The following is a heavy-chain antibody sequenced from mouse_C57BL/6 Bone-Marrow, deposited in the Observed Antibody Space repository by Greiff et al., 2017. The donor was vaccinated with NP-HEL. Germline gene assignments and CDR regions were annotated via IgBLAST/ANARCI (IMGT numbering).Heavy chain of an antibody. CDR2: IDPIGGGT. V-gene: IGHV1-72*01. CDR1: GYTFTNYW. D-gene: IGHD1-1*01. J-gene: IGHJ2*01. CDR3: ARYSYGCGYFDN. Sequence: QVQLQQPGAELVKPGASVKLSCKASGYTFTNYWMPWVKQRPGRGLEWIGRIDPIGGGTKYIEKFKSKATLTVDKPSSTAYMQLSSLTSEDSAVYYCARYSYGCGYFDNWGQGTTLTVSS.